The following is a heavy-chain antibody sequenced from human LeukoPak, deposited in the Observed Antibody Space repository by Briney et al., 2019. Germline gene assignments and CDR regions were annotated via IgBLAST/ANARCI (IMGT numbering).Heavy chain of an antibody. CDR2: ISAYSANT. D-gene: IGHD2-2*01. CDR3: ARDYCSSTSCYFDY. Sequence: ASVKVSCKASGYSFTTYGISWVRQAPGQGLEWMGWISAYSANTNYALKLQGRVTMTTDTSTSTAYMELRSLRSDDTALYYCARDYCSSTSCYFDYRGQGTLVTVSS. CDR1: GYSFTTYG. V-gene: IGHV1-18*01. J-gene: IGHJ4*02.